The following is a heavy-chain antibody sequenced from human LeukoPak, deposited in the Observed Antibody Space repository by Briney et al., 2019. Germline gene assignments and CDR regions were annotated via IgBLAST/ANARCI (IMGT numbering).Heavy chain of an antibody. CDR1: GGTFGSYA. D-gene: IGHD2-2*01. CDR2: IIPMFATA. CDR3: ARSYCSSTSCCRSPFDY. Sequence: SVKVSCKASGGTFGSYAISWVRQAPGQGLEWMGGIIPMFATANYAQKFQGRVTITTDESTSTAYMELSSLRSEDTALYYCARSYCSSTSCCRSPFDYWGQGTLVTVSS. V-gene: IGHV1-69*05. J-gene: IGHJ4*02.